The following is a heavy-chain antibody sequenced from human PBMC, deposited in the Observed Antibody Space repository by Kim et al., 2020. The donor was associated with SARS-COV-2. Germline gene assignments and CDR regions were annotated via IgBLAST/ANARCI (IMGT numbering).Heavy chain of an antibody. CDR2: ISSSSSYI. CDR3: ARDGIVVVPAARGGMDV. CDR1: GFTFSSYS. D-gene: IGHD2-2*01. Sequence: GGSLRLSCAASGFTFSSYSMNWVRQAPGKGLEWVSSISSSSSYIYYADSVKGRFTISRDNAKNSLYLQMNSLRAEDTAVYYCARDGIVVVPAARGGMDVWGQGTTVTVSS. J-gene: IGHJ6*02. V-gene: IGHV3-21*01.